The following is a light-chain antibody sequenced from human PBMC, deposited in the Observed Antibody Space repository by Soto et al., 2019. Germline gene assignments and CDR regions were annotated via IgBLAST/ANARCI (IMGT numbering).Light chain of an antibody. CDR3: QSYDSSLSGFFYV. J-gene: IGLJ1*01. V-gene: IGLV1-40*01. CDR2: GNS. Sequence: QSVLTQPPSVSGAPGQRVTISCTRSSSNIGAGYDVHWYQQLPGTAPKLLIYGNSNRPSGVPDRFSGSKSGTSASLAITGLQAEDEADYYCQSYDSSLSGFFYVFGTGTKVTVL. CDR1: SSNIGAGYD.